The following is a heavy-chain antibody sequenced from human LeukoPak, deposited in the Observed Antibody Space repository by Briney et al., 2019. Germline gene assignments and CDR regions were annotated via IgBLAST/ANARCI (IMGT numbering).Heavy chain of an antibody. CDR1: GFTFSSYE. CDR2: ISSSSSTI. Sequence: PGRSLRLSCAASGFTFSSYEMNWIRQAPGKGLEWVAYISSSSSTIYYADFVKGRFTISRDNAKNSLSLQLSSLRGEDTALYYCARGDSSSILINDAFDFWGQGTMVTVSS. V-gene: IGHV3-48*03. CDR3: ARGDSSSILINDAFDF. D-gene: IGHD2-21*01. J-gene: IGHJ3*01.